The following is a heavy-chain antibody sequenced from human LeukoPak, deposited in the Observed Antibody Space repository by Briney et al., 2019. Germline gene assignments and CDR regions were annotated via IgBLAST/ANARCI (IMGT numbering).Heavy chain of an antibody. V-gene: IGHV1-2*02. CDR2: INANNDGS. J-gene: IGHJ3*02. CDR1: GYTITGYY. CDR3: ARKRGVGVDTNAFDM. Sequence: GASVKVSCKASGYTITGYYMHWVRQAPGQGLEWMGWINANNDGSIYAQKFQGRVTMTRDTSINTAYMELSRLGSDDTAVYYCARKRGVGVDTNAFDMWGQGTMVTVSS. D-gene: IGHD3-3*01.